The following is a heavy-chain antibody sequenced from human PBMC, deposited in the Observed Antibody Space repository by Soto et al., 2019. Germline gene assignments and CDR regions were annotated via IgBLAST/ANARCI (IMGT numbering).Heavy chain of an antibody. V-gene: IGHV1-46*01. J-gene: IGHJ4*02. D-gene: IGHD3-10*01. CDR1: GYTVTNYY. CDR2: IIPRDGST. CDR3: ARDSDLADYYASGSYLDY. Sequence: ASVKVSCKASGYTVTNYYMHWVRQAPGQGLEWMGIIIPRDGSTLYAQKFQGRVTMTRDTSTSTVYMELSSLRPEDTAVYYCARDSDLADYYASGSYLDYWGQGTLVTVSS.